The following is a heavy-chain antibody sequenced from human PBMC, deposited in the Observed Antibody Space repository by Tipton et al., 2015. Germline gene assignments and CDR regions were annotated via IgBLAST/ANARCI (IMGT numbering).Heavy chain of an antibody. D-gene: IGHD3-3*01. CDR1: GFTFSDYY. V-gene: IGHV3-11*01. Sequence: SLRLSCAASGFTFSDYYMSWIRQAPGKGLEWVSYISSSGSTIYYADSVKGRFTISRDNAKTSLYLQMNSLRAEDTAIYYCARTKDYDFWIRHLGTSYYYYAMDVWGQGTTVTVSS. J-gene: IGHJ6*02. CDR2: ISSSGSTI. CDR3: ARTKDYDFWIRHLGTSYYYYAMDV.